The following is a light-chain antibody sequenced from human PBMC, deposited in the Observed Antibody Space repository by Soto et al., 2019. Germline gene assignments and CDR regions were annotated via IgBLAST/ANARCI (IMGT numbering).Light chain of an antibody. Sequence: QSVLTQPRSVSGSPGQSVTISCTGTSSDVGGYNYVSWYQQHPGKAPKLMIYEGNKWPSGVSNRFSGSKSGNTASLTISGLQAEDEADYYCCSYAASNTRVFGGGTKLTVL. J-gene: IGLJ3*02. V-gene: IGLV2-11*01. CDR2: EGN. CDR3: CSYAASNTRV. CDR1: SSDVGGYNY.